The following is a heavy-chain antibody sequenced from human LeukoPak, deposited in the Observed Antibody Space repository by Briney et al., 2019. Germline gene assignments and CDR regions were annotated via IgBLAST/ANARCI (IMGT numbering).Heavy chain of an antibody. Sequence: ASVKLSCKASGYTFTSYGISWVRQAPGQGLEWMGWISAYNGNTNYAQTLQGRVTMTTDKSKSTAYLELRSLRSDDTAVYYCARDRGWWELPHLTYYYGMDVWGQGTTVTVSS. CDR2: ISAYNGNT. V-gene: IGHV1-18*01. D-gene: IGHD1-26*01. CDR1: GYTFTSYG. CDR3: ARDRGWWELPHLTYYYGMDV. J-gene: IGHJ6*02.